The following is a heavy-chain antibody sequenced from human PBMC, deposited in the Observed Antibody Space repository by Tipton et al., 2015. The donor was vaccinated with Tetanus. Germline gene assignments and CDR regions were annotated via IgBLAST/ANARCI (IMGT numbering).Heavy chain of an antibody. V-gene: IGHV3-23*01. D-gene: IGHD3-16*02. CDR1: GFTFSSYA. J-gene: IGHJ3*02. Sequence: SLRLSCAASGFTFSSYAMSWVRQAPGKGLEWVSAISGSGGSTYYADSVKGRFTISRDNSKNTLYLQMNSLRAEDTAVYYCAPWYYDYVWGSYRYEFTDAFDIWGQGTMVTVSS. CDR2: ISGSGGST. CDR3: APWYYDYVWGSYRYEFTDAFDI.